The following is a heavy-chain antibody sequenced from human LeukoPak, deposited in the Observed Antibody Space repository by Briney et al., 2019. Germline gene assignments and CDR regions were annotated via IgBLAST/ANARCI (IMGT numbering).Heavy chain of an antibody. CDR2: ISAYNGNT. Sequence: GASVKVSCKASGYTFTSDGISWGRQARGQGLEGMGWISAYNGNTNYAKKLQGRVTMTTDTSTSTAYMELRSLRSDDTAVYYCARDYGDSPLSYWGQGTLVTVSS. V-gene: IGHV1-18*01. CDR3: ARDYGDSPLSY. D-gene: IGHD4-17*01. CDR1: GYTFTSDG. J-gene: IGHJ4*02.